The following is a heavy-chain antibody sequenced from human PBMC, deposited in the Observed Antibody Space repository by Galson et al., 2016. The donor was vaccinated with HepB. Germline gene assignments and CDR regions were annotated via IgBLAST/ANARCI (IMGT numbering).Heavy chain of an antibody. J-gene: IGHJ4*02. D-gene: IGHD6-13*01. CDR1: GFTFTIYW. Sequence: SLRLSCAASGFTFTIYWMTWVRQAPGKGLEWVANIKEDGSEKYYVDSVKGRFTISRDNAKNSLYLQMNSLRVEDTAVYYCAREWSAPFDMGAAGVDHWGQGTLVTVSS. CDR2: IKEDGSEK. CDR3: AREWSAPFDMGAAGVDH. V-gene: IGHV3-7*03.